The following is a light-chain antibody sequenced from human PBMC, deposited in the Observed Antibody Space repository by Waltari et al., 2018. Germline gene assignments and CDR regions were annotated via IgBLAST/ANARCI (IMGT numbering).Light chain of an antibody. Sequence: IQMTQSPSSVSASVGDRVSISCRASLGISNWLAWSQQQPGKAPRLLIYGASTVQSGTPARFTGSGSGTDFILTINGLQPEDFGTYYCQQTEGFPWTFGQGTKVEFK. J-gene: IGKJ1*01. V-gene: IGKV1-12*01. CDR2: GAS. CDR1: LGISNW. CDR3: QQTEGFPWT.